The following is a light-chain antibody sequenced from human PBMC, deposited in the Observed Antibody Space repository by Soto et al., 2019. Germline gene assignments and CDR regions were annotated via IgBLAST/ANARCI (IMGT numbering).Light chain of an antibody. Sequence: QSALTQPPSASGSPGQSVTISCTGTSSDVGAYNYVSWYQQHPGKAPKLMIYDVSKRPSGVPDRFSGSKSGNTASLTVSGRQGEDEADFYCISYGGSCIWVFGGGTKLTVL. CDR2: DVS. J-gene: IGLJ3*02. CDR1: SSDVGAYNY. CDR3: ISYGGSCIWV. V-gene: IGLV2-8*01.